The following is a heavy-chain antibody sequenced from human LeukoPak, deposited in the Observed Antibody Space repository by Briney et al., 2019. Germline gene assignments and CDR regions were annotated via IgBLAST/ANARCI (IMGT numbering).Heavy chain of an antibody. CDR3: ARKKYSSSFYFDY. J-gene: IGHJ4*02. CDR1: GFTVSSNY. D-gene: IGHD6-6*01. CDR2: IYSGGST. V-gene: IGHV3-53*01. Sequence: GGSLRLSCAASGFTVSSNYMSWVRQAPGKGPEWVSVIYSGGSTYYADSVKGRFTISRDNSKNTLYLQMNSLRAEDTAVYYCARKKYSSSFYFDYWGQGTLVTVSS.